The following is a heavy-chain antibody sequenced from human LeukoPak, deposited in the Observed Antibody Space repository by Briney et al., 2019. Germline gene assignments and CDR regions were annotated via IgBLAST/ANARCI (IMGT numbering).Heavy chain of an antibody. V-gene: IGHV1-2*02. CDR2: INPNSGGT. D-gene: IGHD4-11*01. CDR1: GYTFTGYY. Sequence: ASVKVSCKASGYTFTGYYMHWVRQAPGQGLEWMGWINPNSGGTNYAQKFQGRVTMTRDTSISTAYMELSRLRSDDTAVYYCARQRPSVTKDFDYWGQGTLVTVSS. J-gene: IGHJ4*02. CDR3: ARQRPSVTKDFDY.